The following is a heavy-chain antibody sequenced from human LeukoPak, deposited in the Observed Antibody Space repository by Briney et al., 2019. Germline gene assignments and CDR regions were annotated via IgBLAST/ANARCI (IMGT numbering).Heavy chain of an antibody. Sequence: SETLSLTCAVSGYSISSGYYWGWIRQPPGKGLEWIGSINHSGSTYYNPSLKSRVTISIYTSKNQFSLKLSSVTAADTAVYYCARQFGVEIWGQGTMVTFSS. V-gene: IGHV4-38-2*01. D-gene: IGHD1-1*01. CDR2: INHSGST. CDR1: GYSISSGYY. CDR3: ARQFGVEI. J-gene: IGHJ3*02.